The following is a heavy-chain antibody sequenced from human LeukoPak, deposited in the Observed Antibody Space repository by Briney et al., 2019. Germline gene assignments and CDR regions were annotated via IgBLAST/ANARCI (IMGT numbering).Heavy chain of an antibody. CDR3: ARDLPPRHCSSTSCRPYPYYYYGMDV. Sequence: SVKVSCKTSGGAFSSYAISWVRQAPGQGLEWMGGIIPIFGTANYAQKFQGRVTITADESTSTAYMELSSLRSEDTAVYYCARDLPPRHCSSTSCRPYPYYYYGMDVWGQGTTVTVSS. CDR2: IIPIFGTA. J-gene: IGHJ6*02. V-gene: IGHV1-69*13. CDR1: GGAFSSYA. D-gene: IGHD2-2*01.